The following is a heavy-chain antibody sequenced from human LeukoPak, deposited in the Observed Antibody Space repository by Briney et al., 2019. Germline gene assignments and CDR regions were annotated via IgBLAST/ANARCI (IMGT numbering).Heavy chain of an antibody. D-gene: IGHD3-9*01. CDR2: TSYDGSNK. Sequence: PGGSLRLSCAASGFAFSSYAMHWVRQAPGKGLEWVAVTSYDGSNKYYADSVKGRFTISRDNSKNTLYLQMNSLRAEDTAVYYCARDSSPILRYFDWLYPQTYYYGMDVWGQGTTVTVSS. J-gene: IGHJ6*02. CDR1: GFAFSSYA. V-gene: IGHV3-30-3*01. CDR3: ARDSSPILRYFDWLYPQTYYYGMDV.